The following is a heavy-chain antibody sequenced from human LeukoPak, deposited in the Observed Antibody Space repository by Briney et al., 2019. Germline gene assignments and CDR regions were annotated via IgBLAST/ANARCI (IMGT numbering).Heavy chain of an antibody. V-gene: IGHV3-30*18. D-gene: IGHD1-1*01. CDR3: VKGLVQTTMSYSVDY. CDR2: ISSDGSKN. CDR1: GYTFTNYA. J-gene: IGHJ4*02. Sequence: GGSLRLSCAASGYTFTNYAMHWVRQTPGKGLEWVALISSDGSKNIYADPVKGRFTVSRDNSKNTLYLQMNSLRAEDTAVYYCVKGLVQTTMSYSVDYWGQGALVTVSS.